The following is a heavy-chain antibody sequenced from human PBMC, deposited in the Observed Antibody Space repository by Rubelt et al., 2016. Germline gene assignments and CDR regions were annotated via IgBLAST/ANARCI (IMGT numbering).Heavy chain of an antibody. CDR3: AGHISVFVVNYMDV. J-gene: IGHJ6*03. D-gene: IGHD2-15*01. Sequence: EVQLVQSGAEVKKPGESLKISCKGSGYSFTSYWIGWVRQMPGKGLEWMGIIYPGDSYTNYSPAFQVHCPISAEKSISTAYLQWSSLKASETAMYYCAGHISVFVVNYMDVWGKGTTVTVSS. CDR2: IYPGDSYT. CDR1: GYSFTSYW. V-gene: IGHV5-51*01.